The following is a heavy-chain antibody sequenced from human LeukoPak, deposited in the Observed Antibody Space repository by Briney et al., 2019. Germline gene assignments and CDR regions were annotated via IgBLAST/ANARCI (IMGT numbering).Heavy chain of an antibody. CDR2: VSSNTGDT. J-gene: IGHJ4*02. CDR3: ARADSVAY. CDR1: GDVFTGSF. Sequence: ASVKVSCKASGDVFTGSFIHWVRQAPGQGLEWMGWVSSNTGDTKFSQKFQGRVTMTRDTSINTAYMELSSLRSDDTAIYFCARADSVAYWGQGAQVTVSS. V-gene: IGHV1-2*02.